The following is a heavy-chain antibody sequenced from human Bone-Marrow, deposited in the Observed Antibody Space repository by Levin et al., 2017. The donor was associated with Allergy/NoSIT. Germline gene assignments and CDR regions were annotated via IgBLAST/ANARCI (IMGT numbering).Heavy chain of an antibody. D-gene: IGHD3-10*01. CDR3: AKGGRRGYYYYYGMDV. V-gene: IGHV3-30*18. CDR1: GFTFSSYG. Sequence: GESLKISCAASGFTFSSYGMHWVRQAPGKGLEWVAVISYDGSNKYYADSVKGRFTISRDNSKNTLYLQMNSLRAEDTAVYYCAKGGRRGYYYYYGMDVWGQGTTVTVSS. CDR2: ISYDGSNK. J-gene: IGHJ6*02.